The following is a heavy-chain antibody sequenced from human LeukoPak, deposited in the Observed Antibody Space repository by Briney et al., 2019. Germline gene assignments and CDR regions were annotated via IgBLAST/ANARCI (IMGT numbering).Heavy chain of an antibody. D-gene: IGHD2-15*01. J-gene: IGHJ4*02. CDR2: ITSRDGTT. CDR1: GFTFSIYA. V-gene: IGHV3-23*01. Sequence: PGGSLRLSCAASGFTFSIYAMSWVRQPPGKGLEWVSSITSRDGTTFYAGSVKGRFTISRDNSKNTLYLQMNSLRAEDTAVYYCASPTGRGAVVAANWGQGTLVTVSS. CDR3: ASPTGRGAVVAAN.